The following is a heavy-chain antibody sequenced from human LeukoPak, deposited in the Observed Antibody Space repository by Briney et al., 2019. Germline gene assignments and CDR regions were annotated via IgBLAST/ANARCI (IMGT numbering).Heavy chain of an antibody. CDR1: GLTFDDYA. Sequence: GGSMRLSCGASGLTFDDYAMHWVRQAPGKGLEWVSRISWNSGSMGYADSVKGRFTISRDNAKNSLYLQMNSLRAEDTALYYCAKDNYYDSSGYYYGKYFDLWGRGTLVTVSS. CDR3: AKDNYYDSSGYYYGKYFDL. CDR2: ISWNSGSM. J-gene: IGHJ2*01. D-gene: IGHD3-22*01. V-gene: IGHV3-9*01.